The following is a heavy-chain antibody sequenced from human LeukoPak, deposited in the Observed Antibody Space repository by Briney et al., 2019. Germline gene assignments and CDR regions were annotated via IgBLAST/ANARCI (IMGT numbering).Heavy chain of an antibody. CDR3: ARDRPGRYCSSTRCYMSSPFYP. D-gene: IGHD2-2*02. Sequence: GASVKVSCKASRGTFSSYAISWVRQAPGQGLEWMGGIIPILGTANYAQKFQGRVTITADEFTSTAYMELSSLRSEDTPVYYCARDRPGRYCSSTRCYMSSPFYPWGQGTLVTVSS. CDR2: IIPILGTA. V-gene: IGHV1-69*13. CDR1: RGTFSSYA. J-gene: IGHJ5*02.